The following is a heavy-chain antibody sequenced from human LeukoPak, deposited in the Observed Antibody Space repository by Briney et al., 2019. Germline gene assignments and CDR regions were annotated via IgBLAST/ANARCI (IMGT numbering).Heavy chain of an antibody. Sequence: GGSLRLSCAASGFTFSSYWMSWVRQAPGKGLEWVANIKQDGSEKYYVDSVKGRFTISRDNAKNSVFLQMNSLRAEDTAVYYCAKGTHSSSWHWFDPWGQGTLVTVSS. J-gene: IGHJ5*02. CDR3: AKGTHSSSWHWFDP. CDR2: IKQDGSEK. D-gene: IGHD6-13*01. CDR1: GFTFSSYW. V-gene: IGHV3-7*03.